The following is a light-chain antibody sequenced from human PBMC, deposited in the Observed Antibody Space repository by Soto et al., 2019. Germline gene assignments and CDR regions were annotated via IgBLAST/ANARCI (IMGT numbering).Light chain of an antibody. CDR2: GAS. CDR3: QQYNNWPPWT. J-gene: IGKJ1*01. V-gene: IGKV3-15*01. Sequence: EILLTQSPGTVSLSPWERATLAGRASQSVSSNLAWYQQKPGQAPRLLIYGASTRATGIPARFSGSGSGTEFTLTISSLQSEDFAVYYCQQYNNWPPWTFGQGTKVDIK. CDR1: QSVSSN.